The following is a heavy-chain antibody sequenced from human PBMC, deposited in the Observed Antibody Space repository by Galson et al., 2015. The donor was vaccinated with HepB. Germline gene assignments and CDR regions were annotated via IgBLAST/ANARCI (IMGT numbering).Heavy chain of an antibody. CDR2: ISGSGGST. Sequence: SLRLSCAASGFTFSTYAMSWVRQAAGKGLQWVSAISGSGGSTYYADSVKGRFTISRDNSENTLYLQMDSLRAEDTAVYYCAKDFLLESATPIFGVRMGVSYFFDYWGQGTLVTVSS. J-gene: IGHJ4*02. D-gene: IGHD3-3*01. CDR1: GFTFSTYA. V-gene: IGHV3-23*01. CDR3: AKDFLLESATPIFGVRMGVSYFFDY.